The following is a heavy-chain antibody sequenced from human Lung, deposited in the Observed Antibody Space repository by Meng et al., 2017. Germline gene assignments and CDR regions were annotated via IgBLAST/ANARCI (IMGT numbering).Heavy chain of an antibody. Sequence: VQLQQWAAGLLKLSETLSLTCVVSGGSFSDYSWSWIRQPPGKGLEWIGEINHSGSTNYNPSLESRATISVDTSQNNLSLKLSSVTAADSAVYYCARGPTTMAHDFDYWGQGTLVTVSS. CDR3: ARGPTTMAHDFDY. J-gene: IGHJ4*02. CDR2: INHSGST. CDR1: GGSFSDYS. V-gene: IGHV4-34*01. D-gene: IGHD4-11*01.